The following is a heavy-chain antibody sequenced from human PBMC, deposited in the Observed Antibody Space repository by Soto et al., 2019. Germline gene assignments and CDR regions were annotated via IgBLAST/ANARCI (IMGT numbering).Heavy chain of an antibody. D-gene: IGHD5-12*01. CDR2: ISVSSTI. V-gene: IGHV3-48*02. CDR3: ARIYGGYFSGAFDC. J-gene: IGHJ4*02. Sequence: EVQLVESGGGLVQPGGSLRLSCAASGFTFSTYNMNWVRQAPGKGLEWVSYISVSSTIYYADSVKGRFTISRDNAKNSLYLQMNSLRDEDTAVYYCARIYGGYFSGAFDCWGQGTLVTVSS. CDR1: GFTFSTYN.